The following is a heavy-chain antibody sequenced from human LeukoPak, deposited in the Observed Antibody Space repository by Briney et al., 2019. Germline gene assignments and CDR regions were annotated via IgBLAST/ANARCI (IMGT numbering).Heavy chain of an antibody. Sequence: GGSLRLSCAASEFIFSGYEMNWVRQAPGKGLEWVSSIFPSGGEIHYADSVRGRFTISRDNSKSTLSLQMNSLRAEDTAIYYCATYRQVLLPFESWGQGTLVTVSS. J-gene: IGHJ4*02. D-gene: IGHD2-8*02. V-gene: IGHV3-23*01. CDR3: ATYRQVLLPFES. CDR1: EFIFSGYE. CDR2: IFPSGGEI.